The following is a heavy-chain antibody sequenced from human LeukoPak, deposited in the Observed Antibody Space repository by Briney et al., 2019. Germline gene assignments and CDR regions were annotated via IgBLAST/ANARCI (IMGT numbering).Heavy chain of an antibody. J-gene: IGHJ1*01. D-gene: IGHD3-22*01. CDR3: TNYYDSSGLPRFNFQH. CDR1: GFTFSSYD. V-gene: IGHV3-23*01. Sequence: GGSLRLSCAASGFTFSSYDMSWVRQAPGKGLEWVSAISGSGGSTYYADSVKGRFTISRDNSKNTLYLQMNSLRAEDTAVYYCTNYYDSSGLPRFNFQHWGQGTLVTVSS. CDR2: ISGSGGST.